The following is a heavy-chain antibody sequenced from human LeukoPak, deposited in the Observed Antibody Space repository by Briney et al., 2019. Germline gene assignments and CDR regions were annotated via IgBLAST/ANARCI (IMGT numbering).Heavy chain of an antibody. Sequence: SETLSLTCAVYGGSFSGYYWSWIRQPPGKGLEWIGEINHSGSTNYNPSLKSRVTILVDTSKNQFSLKLSSVTAADTAVYYCARGLAYYYGSGSYYYWGQGTLVTVSS. CDR3: ARGLAYYYGSGSYYY. CDR2: INHSGST. J-gene: IGHJ4*02. CDR1: GGSFSGYY. V-gene: IGHV4-34*01. D-gene: IGHD3-10*01.